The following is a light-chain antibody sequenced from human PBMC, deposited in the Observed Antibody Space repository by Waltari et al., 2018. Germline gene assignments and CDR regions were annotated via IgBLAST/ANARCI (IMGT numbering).Light chain of an antibody. CDR2: DAS. CDR1: QSVSSY. V-gene: IGKV3-11*01. J-gene: IGKJ3*01. Sequence: EIVLPQSPAPLSLSPGERATLPCRASQSVSSYLAWYQQKPGKAPRPLIYDASSRATGIPARFSGSGSGTDFALAISSLEPEDVGVYYCQQRSNWPWTFGPGTKVDIK. CDR3: QQRSNWPWT.